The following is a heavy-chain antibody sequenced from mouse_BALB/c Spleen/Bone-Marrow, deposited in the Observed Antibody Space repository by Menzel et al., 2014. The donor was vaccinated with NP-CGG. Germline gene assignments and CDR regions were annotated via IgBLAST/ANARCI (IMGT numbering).Heavy chain of an antibody. Sequence: VQLQQSGAELMRPGVSVKISCKGSGYTFTDYAMHWVKQSHAKSLEWTGVISTYYGDASYNQKFKGKATMTVDKSSSTAYMELARLTSEDSAIYYCARSGKVRNAMDYWGQGTSVTVSS. D-gene: IGHD2-14*01. CDR2: ISTYYGDA. CDR3: ARSGKVRNAMDY. J-gene: IGHJ4*01. V-gene: IGHV1S137*01. CDR1: GYTFTDYA.